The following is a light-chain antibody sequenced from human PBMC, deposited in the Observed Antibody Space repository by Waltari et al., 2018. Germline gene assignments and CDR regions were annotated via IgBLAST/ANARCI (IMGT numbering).Light chain of an antibody. CDR1: TGPVTSNHY. CDR3: LLAYGGARV. Sequence: QAVVTRESSLTVSPGGTATLTCASSTGPVTSNHYPYRFQQSPGQDPTTLIYDSTNRHSWTPARFSASLLGGKAALTLSGAQPEDEADYYCLLAYGGARVFGRGTKLTVL. CDR2: DST. J-gene: IGLJ3*02. V-gene: IGLV7-46*01.